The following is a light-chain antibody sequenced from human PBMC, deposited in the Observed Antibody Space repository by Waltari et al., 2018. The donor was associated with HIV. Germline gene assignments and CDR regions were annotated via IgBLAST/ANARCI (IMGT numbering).Light chain of an antibody. CDR1: SSNIGNNY. J-gene: IGLJ2*01. Sequence: QSVLTQPPSVSAAPGQKVTISCSGSSSNIGNNYVSWYQQLPGTAPKLLIFDNHKRASGIPDRFSGSKSGTSATLGITGLQAGDEADYYCGTWDSSLTAGVFGGGTNLTVL. CDR2: DNH. CDR3: GTWDSSLTAGV. V-gene: IGLV1-51*01.